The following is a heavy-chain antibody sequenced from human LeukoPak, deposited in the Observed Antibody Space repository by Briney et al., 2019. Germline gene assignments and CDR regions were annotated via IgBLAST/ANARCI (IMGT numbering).Heavy chain of an antibody. D-gene: IGHD6-25*01. Sequence: GGSLRLSCAAFRFTFSSYAMSWVRQAPGKGLEWVSAISFSGSNTYYADSVKGRFTISRDNLKNTLYLQMNSLGAEDTAVYFCAKEVKAATNWFDPWGQGTLVTVSS. CDR3: AKEVKAATNWFDP. V-gene: IGHV3-23*01. CDR1: RFTFSSYA. CDR2: ISFSGSNT. J-gene: IGHJ5*02.